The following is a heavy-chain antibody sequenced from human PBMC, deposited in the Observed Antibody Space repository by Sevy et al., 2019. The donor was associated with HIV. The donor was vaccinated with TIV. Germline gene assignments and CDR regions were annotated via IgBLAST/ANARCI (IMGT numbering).Heavy chain of an antibody. J-gene: IGHJ5*02. CDR1: GFTFSSYD. V-gene: IGHV3-48*03. CDR3: TRNGGAFDNGFDP. D-gene: IGHD2-8*01. CDR2: IGGSGRSI. Sequence: GGSLRLSCTASGFTFSSYDRNWVRQGPGKGVEWVTKIGGSGRSIYYADSVKGRLTNSRDNAKNSLNLQMNSLRAEDTAVYYCTRNGGAFDNGFDPWGQGTLVTVSS.